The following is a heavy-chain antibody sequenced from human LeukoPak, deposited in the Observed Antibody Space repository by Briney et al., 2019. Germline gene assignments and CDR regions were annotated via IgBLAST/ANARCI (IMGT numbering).Heavy chain of an antibody. J-gene: IGHJ4*02. CDR1: GFTFSSYA. CDR3: ARDMAYYYYYFDY. D-gene: IGHD3-10*01. V-gene: IGHV3-30-3*01. CDR2: ISYDGSNK. Sequence: GRSLRLSCAASGFTFSSYAMHWVRQAPGKGLEWVAVISYDGSNKYYADSVKGRFTISRDNSKNTLYLQMNSLRSEDTAVYYCARDMAYYYYYFDYWGQGTLVTVSS.